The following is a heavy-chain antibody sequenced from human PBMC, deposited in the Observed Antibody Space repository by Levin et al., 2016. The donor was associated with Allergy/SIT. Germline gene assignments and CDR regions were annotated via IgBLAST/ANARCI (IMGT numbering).Heavy chain of an antibody. CDR3: ARTGTYYHWFDP. CDR1: GFTFSSYA. V-gene: IGHV3-23*01. CDR2: ISGSGGSA. J-gene: IGHJ5*02. D-gene: IGHD1-26*01. Sequence: GGSLRLSCAASGFTFSSYAMSWVRQAPGKGLEWVSAISGSGGSAYSADSVKGRFTISRDNSKSTLYLQMNSLRAEDTAVYYCARTGTYYHWFDPWGQGTLVTVSS.